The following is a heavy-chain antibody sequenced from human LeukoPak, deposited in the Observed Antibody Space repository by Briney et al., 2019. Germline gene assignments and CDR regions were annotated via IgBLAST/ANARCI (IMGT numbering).Heavy chain of an antibody. CDR3: ARVTYNGYQHFDY. V-gene: IGHV4-39*07. D-gene: IGHD3-10*01. J-gene: IGHJ4*02. CDR2: IHHRGTT. CDR1: GGSISTNTYY. Sequence: SETLSLTCIVSGGSISTNTYYWGWIRLPPGKGLEWIGEIHHRGTTYYNPSLRSRVTISVDTSKNQCSLRLTSVTAADTAVYYCARVTYNGYQHFDYWGQGNLVTVS.